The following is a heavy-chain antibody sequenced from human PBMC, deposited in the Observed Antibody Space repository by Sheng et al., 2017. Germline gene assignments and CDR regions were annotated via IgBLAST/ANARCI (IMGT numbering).Heavy chain of an antibody. J-gene: IGHJ5*02. CDR2: IYHSGST. Sequence: QVQLQESGPGLVKPSETLSLTCAVSGYSISSGYYWGWIRQPPGKGLEWIGSIYHSGSTYYNPSLKSRVTISVDTSKNQFSLKLSSVTAADTAVYYCAREDYDFWSGYPNWFDPWGQGTLVTVSS. CDR3: AREDYDFWSGYPNWFDP. D-gene: IGHD3-3*01. CDR1: GYSISSGYY. V-gene: IGHV4-38-2*02.